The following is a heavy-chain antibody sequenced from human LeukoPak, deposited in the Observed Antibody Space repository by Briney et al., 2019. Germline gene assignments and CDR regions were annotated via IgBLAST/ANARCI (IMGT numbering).Heavy chain of an antibody. CDR3: ARGRSWNYYY. J-gene: IGHJ4*02. Sequence: TSETLSLTCAVYGGSFSGYYWSWIRQPPGKGLEWIGEINHSGSTNYNPSLKSRATISVDTSKNQFSLKLSSVTAADTAVCYCARGRSWNYYYWGQGTLVTVSS. V-gene: IGHV4-34*01. CDR2: INHSGST. CDR1: GGSFSGYY. D-gene: IGHD1-7*01.